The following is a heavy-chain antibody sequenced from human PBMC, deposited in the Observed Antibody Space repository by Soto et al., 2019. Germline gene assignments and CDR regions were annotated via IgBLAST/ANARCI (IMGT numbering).Heavy chain of an antibody. CDR1: GGSISSYF. J-gene: IGHJ6*02. CDR3: ARSPDSSGYYPRRYYYGMDV. Sequence: SETLSLTCTVSGGSISSYFWSWIRQPPGKGLEWIGYIYYTGSTNYNPSLKSRVTISVDTSKNQFSLQLSSVTAADTAVYYCARSPDSSGYYPRRYYYGMDVWGQGTTVTVSS. D-gene: IGHD3-22*01. CDR2: IYYTGST. V-gene: IGHV4-59*01.